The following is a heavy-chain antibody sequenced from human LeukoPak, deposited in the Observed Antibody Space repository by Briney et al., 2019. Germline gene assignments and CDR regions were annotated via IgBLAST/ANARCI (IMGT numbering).Heavy chain of an antibody. D-gene: IGHD7-27*01. CDR2: INWNGGST. CDR3: ARDAEVTWGNWFDP. CDR1: GFTFDDYG. Sequence: GGSLRLSCAASGFTFDDYGMSWVRQAPGKGLEWVSGINWNGGSTGYADSVKGRFTISRDNAKNSLYLQMNSLRAEDTALYHCARDAEVTWGNWFDPWGQGTLVTVSS. J-gene: IGHJ5*02. V-gene: IGHV3-20*01.